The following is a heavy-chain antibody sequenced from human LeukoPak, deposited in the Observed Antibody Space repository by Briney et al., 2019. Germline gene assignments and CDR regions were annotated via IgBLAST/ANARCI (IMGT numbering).Heavy chain of an antibody. CDR2: ISSSASTI. CDR1: GFTFSDYY. D-gene: IGHD3-16*02. CDR3: ARDYFTFGGVIVAS. J-gene: IGHJ5*02. V-gene: IGHV3-11*04. Sequence: GGSLRLSCAASGFTFSDYYMSWIRQAPGKGLEWVSYISSSASTIHYADSVKGRFTISRDNAKNSLYLQMNSLRAEGTAVYYCARDYFTFGGVIVASWGQGTLVTVSS.